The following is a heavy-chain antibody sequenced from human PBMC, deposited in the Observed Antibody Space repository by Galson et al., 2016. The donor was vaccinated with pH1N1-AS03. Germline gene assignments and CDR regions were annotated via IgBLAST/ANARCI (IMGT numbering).Heavy chain of an antibody. Sequence: SVKVSCKASGGTFSSYAITWLRQAPGQGLEWMGGILPGLGSAPYAQNFQGRVTITADESTTTAYMELRSLRSDDTAVYYCARPAGDSGFYSDFDFWGQGTLVTVSS. D-gene: IGHD3-22*01. CDR3: ARPAGDSGFYSDFDF. CDR2: ILPGLGSA. V-gene: IGHV1-69*13. J-gene: IGHJ4*02. CDR1: GGTFSSYA.